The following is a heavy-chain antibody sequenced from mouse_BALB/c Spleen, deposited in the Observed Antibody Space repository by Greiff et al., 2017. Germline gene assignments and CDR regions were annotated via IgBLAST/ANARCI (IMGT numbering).Heavy chain of an antibody. V-gene: IGHV5-12-2*01. J-gene: IGHJ4*01. CDR2: ISNGGGST. CDR3: ARHYYGRDY. Sequence: DVKLQESGGGLVQPGGSLNPPFAASGFLFSSYTMSWVRQTPEKRLEWVAYISNGGGSTYYPDTVKGRFTISRDNAKNTLYLQMSSLKSEDTAMYYCARHYYGRDYWGQGTSVTVSS. CDR1: GFLFSSYT.